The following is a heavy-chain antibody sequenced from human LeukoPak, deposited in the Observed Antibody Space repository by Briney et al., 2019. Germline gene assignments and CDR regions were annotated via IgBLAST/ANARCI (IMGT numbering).Heavy chain of an antibody. Sequence: PSETLSLTCTVSGGSISSYYWSWIRQPPGKGLEWIGYIYYSGSTNYNPSLKSRVTISVDTSKNQFSLKLSSVTAADTAVYYCAREGSGCCSGGSCYDRDYYYYGMDVWGQGTTVTVSS. CDR1: GGSISSYY. V-gene: IGHV4-59*01. D-gene: IGHD2-15*01. J-gene: IGHJ6*02. CDR2: IYYSGST. CDR3: AREGSGCCSGGSCYDRDYYYYGMDV.